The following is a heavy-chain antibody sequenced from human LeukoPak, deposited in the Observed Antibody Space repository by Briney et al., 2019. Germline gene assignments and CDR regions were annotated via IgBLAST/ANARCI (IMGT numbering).Heavy chain of an antibody. CDR2: INPNSGGT. CDR1: GYTFTGYY. CDR3: TAIVVVPAAISYGSFQH. D-gene: IGHD2-2*01. Sequence: ASVKVSCKASGYTFTGYYMHWVRQAPGQGPEWMGRINPNSGGTNYAQKSQGRVTMTRDTSISTAYMELSRLRSDDTAVYYCTAIVVVPAAISYGSFQHWGQGTLVTVSS. V-gene: IGHV1-2*06. J-gene: IGHJ1*01.